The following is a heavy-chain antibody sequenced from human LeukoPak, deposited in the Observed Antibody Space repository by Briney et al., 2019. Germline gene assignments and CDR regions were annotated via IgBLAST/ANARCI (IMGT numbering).Heavy chain of an antibody. CDR1: GFTFSSFA. D-gene: IGHD5-18*01. CDR3: AKGRLGGNNYGHFDY. CDR2: IIASGGAT. Sequence: GGSLRLSCAASGFTFSSFAMNWVRLAPGKGLEWVSAIIASGGATYYADSVKGRFTISGDNSENTLYLRMNSLRAEDTAIYYCAKGRLGGNNYGHFDYWGQGTLVTVSS. J-gene: IGHJ4*02. V-gene: IGHV3-23*01.